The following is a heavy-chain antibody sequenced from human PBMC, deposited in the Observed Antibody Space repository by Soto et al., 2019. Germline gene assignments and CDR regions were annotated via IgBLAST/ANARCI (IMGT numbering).Heavy chain of an antibody. CDR1: GGSISSYY. D-gene: IGHD3-22*01. CDR2: IYYSGST. CDR3: ARTDSRYYGMDV. Sequence: SETLSLTCTVSGGSISSYYWSWIRQPPGKGLEWIGYIYYSGSTNYNPSLKSRVTISVDTSKNQFSLKLSSVTAADTAVYYCARTDSRYYGMDVWGQGTTVTVSS. V-gene: IGHV4-59*01. J-gene: IGHJ6*02.